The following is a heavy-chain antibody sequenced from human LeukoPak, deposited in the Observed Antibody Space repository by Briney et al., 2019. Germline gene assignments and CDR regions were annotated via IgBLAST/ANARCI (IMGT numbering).Heavy chain of an antibody. CDR3: AKDLRFNYVWEAGY. Sequence: GGSLRLSCAASGFTFINYAMSWVRQAPGKGLGWVSAISGGGGSAYYADSVKGRFTISRDNSKNTLYLQMNSLRAEDTAVYYCAKDLRFNYVWEAGYWGQGTLVTVSS. J-gene: IGHJ4*02. D-gene: IGHD3-16*01. CDR2: ISGGGGSA. V-gene: IGHV3-23*01. CDR1: GFTFINYA.